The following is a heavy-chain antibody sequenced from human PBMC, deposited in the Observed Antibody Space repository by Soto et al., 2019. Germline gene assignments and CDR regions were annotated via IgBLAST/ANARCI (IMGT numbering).Heavy chain of an antibody. D-gene: IGHD2-2*02. CDR2: INPYSGDT. J-gene: IGHJ5*02. CDR1: GYTFTGYY. Sequence: ASVKVSCKASGYTFTGYYIHWVRQAPGQGLEWMGWINPYSGDTSYARKFQGRVTMTRDTSISSAYMELSRLRSDDTAVYYCARGLIVVVPATIIPWLDPWGQGTLVTVSS. V-gene: IGHV1-2*02. CDR3: ARGLIVVVPATIIPWLDP.